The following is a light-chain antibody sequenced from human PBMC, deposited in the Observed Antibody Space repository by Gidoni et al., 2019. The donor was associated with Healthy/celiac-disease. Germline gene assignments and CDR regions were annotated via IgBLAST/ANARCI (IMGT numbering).Light chain of an antibody. Sequence: IVMTQSPLSLPVTPGEPASISCRSSQSLLHSNGYNYLDWYLQKPGQSPQLLIYLGSTRASGVPDRFSGSGSGTDFTLKISRVEAEDVGVYYCMQALQTPLFXPXTKVDIK. CDR3: MQALQTPL. CDR1: QSLLHSNGYNY. J-gene: IGKJ3*01. CDR2: LGS. V-gene: IGKV2-28*01.